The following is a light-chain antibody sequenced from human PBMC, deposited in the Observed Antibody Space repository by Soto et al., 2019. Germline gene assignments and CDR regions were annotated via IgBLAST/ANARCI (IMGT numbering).Light chain of an antibody. J-gene: IGKJ1*01. Sequence: IMISQSPPTLPFSIGERASLSFSPSQSINSNLAWYQHKPGQAPRRHIYGASTRATGIPASFSVSGAGSEFTLTISSLRAEDVAVYYWQQYTNCPRTFGQGTKVDIK. CDR2: GAS. CDR1: QSINSN. V-gene: IGKV3-15*01. CDR3: QQYTNCPRT.